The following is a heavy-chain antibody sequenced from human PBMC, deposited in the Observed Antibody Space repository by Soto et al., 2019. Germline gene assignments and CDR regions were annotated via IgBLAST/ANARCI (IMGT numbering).Heavy chain of an antibody. CDR1: GGSISSYY. D-gene: IGHD3-22*01. J-gene: IGHJ4*02. CDR3: ARKRYASDSSGYRTSLYYVDH. V-gene: IGHV4-59*01. CDR2: IYYSGST. Sequence: KPSETLSLTCTVSGGSISSYYWSWIRQPPGKGLEWIGYIYYSGSTNYNPSLKSRVTISVDTSKNQFSLKLSSVTAADTAVYYCARKRYASDSSGYRTSLYYVDHWGPGTLVTVSS.